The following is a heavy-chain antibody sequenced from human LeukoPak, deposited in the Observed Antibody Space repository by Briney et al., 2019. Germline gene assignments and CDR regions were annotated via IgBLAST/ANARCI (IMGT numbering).Heavy chain of an antibody. CDR1: GGSFSGYY. J-gene: IGHJ5*02. Sequence: PSETLSLTCAVYGGSFSGYYWSWIRQPPGKGLEWIGEINHSGSTNYNPSLKSRVTISVDTSKNQFSLKLSPVTAADTAVYYCARGITIFGVVISTRNWFDPWGQGTLVTVSS. CDR2: INHSGST. V-gene: IGHV4-34*01. D-gene: IGHD3-3*01. CDR3: ARGITIFGVVISTRNWFDP.